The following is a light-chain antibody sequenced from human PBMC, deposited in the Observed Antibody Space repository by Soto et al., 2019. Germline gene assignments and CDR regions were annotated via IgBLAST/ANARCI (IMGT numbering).Light chain of an antibody. CDR3: QSHDSSLIGSRV. CDR1: SSNIGAGYD. V-gene: IGLV1-40*01. CDR2: DNI. Sequence: QSALTQPPSVSGAPGQGVTISCTGTSSNIGAGYDVHWYQQLPGTAPKLLIYDNINRPSGVPDRFSGSKSGTSASLAITGLQPEDEADYYCQSHDSSLIGSRVFGGGTQLTVL. J-gene: IGLJ3*02.